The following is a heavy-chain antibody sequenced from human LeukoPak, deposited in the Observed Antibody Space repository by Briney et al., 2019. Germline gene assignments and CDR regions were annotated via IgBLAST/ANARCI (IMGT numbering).Heavy chain of an antibody. V-gene: IGHV3-21*01. CDR2: ISSSSSYI. D-gene: IGHD2-2*01. Sequence: PGGSLRLSCAASGFTFSSYSMNWVRQAPGKGLEWVSSISSSSSYIYYADSVKGRFTISRDNSKNTLYLQMNSLRAEDTAVYYCAKVGVVVPAAIVNWFDPWGQGTLVTVSS. CDR1: GFTFSSYS. CDR3: AKVGVVVPAAIVNWFDP. J-gene: IGHJ5*02.